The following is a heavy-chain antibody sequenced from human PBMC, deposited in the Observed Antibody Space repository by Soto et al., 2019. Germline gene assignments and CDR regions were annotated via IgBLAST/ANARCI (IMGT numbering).Heavy chain of an antibody. Sequence: NPSETLSLTCAVSGGSISSSNWWSWVRQPPGKGLEWIGYIYYSGSTYYNPSLKSRVTISVDTSKNQVSLKVTSVTAADTAIYYCARRYCSGGDCSPGWFDPWGQGTLVTVS. D-gene: IGHD2-15*01. CDR2: IYYSGST. V-gene: IGHV4-4*02. J-gene: IGHJ5*02. CDR3: ARRYCSGGDCSPGWFDP. CDR1: GGSISSSNW.